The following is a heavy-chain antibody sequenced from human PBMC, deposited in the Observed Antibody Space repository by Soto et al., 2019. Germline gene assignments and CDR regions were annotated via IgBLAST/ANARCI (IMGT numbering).Heavy chain of an antibody. CDR3: ARLPRDCNKTSCYYADH. D-gene: IGHD3-3*01. CDR1: GYDFNTNW. V-gene: IGHV5-51*01. Sequence: GESLKISCRGSGYDFNTNWFGWVRQLPGRGLEWVGIMYPGDSDTRYNPSLQGHVTLSVDVTVSTAFLQWRSLETSDTGMYFCARLPRDCNKTSCYYADHWGQGTQVTVSS. CDR2: MYPGDSDT. J-gene: IGHJ4*02.